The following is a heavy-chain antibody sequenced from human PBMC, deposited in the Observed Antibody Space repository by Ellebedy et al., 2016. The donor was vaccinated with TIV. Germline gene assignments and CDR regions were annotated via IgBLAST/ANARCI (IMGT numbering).Heavy chain of an antibody. V-gene: IGHV1-8*01. CDR1: GYIFTSYD. CDR3: AGGSKFDP. CDR2: MNPNNGNT. J-gene: IGHJ5*02. Sequence: AASVKVSCKASGYIFTSYDINWVRQDTGQGLEGMGWMNPNNGNTEYAQKFQGRVTITRNTSISTAYMELSSLRSEDTAVYYCAGGSKFDPWGQGTLVTVSS.